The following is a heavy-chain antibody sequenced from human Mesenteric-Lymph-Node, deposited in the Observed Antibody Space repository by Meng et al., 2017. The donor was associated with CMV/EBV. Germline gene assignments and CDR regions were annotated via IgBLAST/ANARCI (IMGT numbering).Heavy chain of an antibody. J-gene: IGHJ4*02. CDR2: INHSGST. Sequence: QQGGGGLFKPAETLCRTCAVDGGSFSGSYWSWIRQPPGKGLEWIGEINHSGSTNYNPSLKSRVTISVDTSKNQFSLKLSSVTAADTAVYYCARHQRWLKSEGGFNYWGQGTLVTVSS. V-gene: IGHV4-34*01. D-gene: IGHD4-23*01. CDR1: GGSFSGSY. CDR3: ARHQRWLKSEGGFNY.